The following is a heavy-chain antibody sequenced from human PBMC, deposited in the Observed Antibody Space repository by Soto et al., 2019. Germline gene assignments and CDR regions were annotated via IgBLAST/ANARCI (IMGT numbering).Heavy chain of an antibody. D-gene: IGHD5-12*01. Sequence: ASVKVSCKASGYTFTSYCISWVRQAPGQGLEWMGWISAYNGNTNYAQKLQARVTMTTDTSTSTAYMELRSLRSDDTAVYYCARERDGYNFIGAFDIWGQGTMVTV. CDR3: ARERDGYNFIGAFDI. V-gene: IGHV1-18*04. J-gene: IGHJ3*02. CDR2: ISAYNGNT. CDR1: GYTFTSYC.